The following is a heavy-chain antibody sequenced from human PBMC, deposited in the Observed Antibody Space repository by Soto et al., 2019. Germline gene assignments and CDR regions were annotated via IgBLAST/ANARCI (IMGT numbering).Heavy chain of an antibody. CDR1: GGSISSSSYY. Sequence: SETLSLTCTVSGGSISSSSYYWGWIRQPPGKGLEWIGSIYYSGSTYYNPSLKSRVTISVDTSKNQFSLKLSSVTAADTAVYYCARRTLPDFWSGYPQGGMDVWGQGTTVTVSS. CDR3: ARRTLPDFWSGYPQGGMDV. J-gene: IGHJ6*02. V-gene: IGHV4-39*01. D-gene: IGHD3-3*01. CDR2: IYYSGST.